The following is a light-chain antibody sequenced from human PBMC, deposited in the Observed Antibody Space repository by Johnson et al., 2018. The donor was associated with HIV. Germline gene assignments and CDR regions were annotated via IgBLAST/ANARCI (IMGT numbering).Light chain of an antibody. J-gene: IGLJ1*01. Sequence: QSVLTQPPSVYAATGQKVTISCSGSSSNIGNNYVSWYQQLPGTAPKLLIYDNNKRPSGIPDRFSGSKSGTSATLGITGLQTGDEADYYCGTWDSSLSAGRYVFGTGTKVTVL. CDR2: DNN. CDR1: SSNIGNNY. CDR3: GTWDSSLSAGRYV. V-gene: IGLV1-51*01.